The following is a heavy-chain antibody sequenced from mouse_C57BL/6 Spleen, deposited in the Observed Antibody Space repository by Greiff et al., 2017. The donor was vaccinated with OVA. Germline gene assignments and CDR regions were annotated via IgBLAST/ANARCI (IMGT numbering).Heavy chain of an antibody. J-gene: IGHJ2*01. Sequence: QVQLQQSGAELVKPGASVKMSCKASGYTFTSYWITWVKQRPGQGLEWIGDIYPGSGSTNYNEKFKSKATLTVDTSSSTAYMQLSSLTSEDSAVYYCARGYYGSRYFDYWGQGTTLTVSS. V-gene: IGHV1-55*01. CDR2: IYPGSGST. CDR1: GYTFTSYW. D-gene: IGHD1-1*01. CDR3: ARGYYGSRYFDY.